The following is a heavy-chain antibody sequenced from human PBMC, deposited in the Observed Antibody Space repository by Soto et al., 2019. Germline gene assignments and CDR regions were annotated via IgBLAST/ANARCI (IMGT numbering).Heavy chain of an antibody. V-gene: IGHV4-31*03. J-gene: IGHJ4*02. CDR3: ARGEHGSIAARPVDY. CDR1: GGSISSGGYY. D-gene: IGHD6-6*01. Sequence: SETLSLTCTVSGGSISSGGYYWSWIRQHPGKGLEWIGYIYYSGSTYYNPSLKCRVTISVDTSKNQFSLKLSSVTAADTAVYYCARGEHGSIAARPVDYWGQGTLVTVSS. CDR2: IYYSGST.